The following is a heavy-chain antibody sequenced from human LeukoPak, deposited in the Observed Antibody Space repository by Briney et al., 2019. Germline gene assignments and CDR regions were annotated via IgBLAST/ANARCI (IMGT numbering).Heavy chain of an antibody. Sequence: GGSLRLSCAASGFTFRNHWMYWVRQTPGKGLVWVSRISSDGSSTTYADSVKGRFTISRDNSKNTLYLQMNSLRAEDTAVYYCAKDLGPGSYWGQGTLVTVSS. J-gene: IGHJ4*02. CDR2: ISSDGSST. D-gene: IGHD3-10*01. V-gene: IGHV3-74*03. CDR1: GFTFRNHW. CDR3: AKDLGPGSY.